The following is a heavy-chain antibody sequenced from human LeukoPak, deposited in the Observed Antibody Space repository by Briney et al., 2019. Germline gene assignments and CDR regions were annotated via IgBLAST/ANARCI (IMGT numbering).Heavy chain of an antibody. V-gene: IGHV3-73*01. Sequence: GGSLRLSCAASGFTFSRHAMTWVRQAPGKGLEWVGRIRDKGYGHATAYAASVKGRFTLSRDDSKNTAYLQMNSLRAEDTAVYYCVPWTTTRLGYWGRGTLVTVSS. CDR2: IRDKGYGHAT. D-gene: IGHD1-26*01. J-gene: IGHJ4*02. CDR1: GFTFSRHA. CDR3: VPWTTTRLGY.